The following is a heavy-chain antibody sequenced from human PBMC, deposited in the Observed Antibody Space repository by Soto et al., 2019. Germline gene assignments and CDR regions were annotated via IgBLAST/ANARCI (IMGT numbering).Heavy chain of an antibody. Sequence: QVQLVQSGAEVKKPGSSVKVSCKASGGTFSSYAISWVRQAPGQGLEWMGGIIPIFGTANYAQKFQGRVTITADESTSTAYMELSSLSSEDTAVYYCAGDIVVVPAAIGNAFDIWGQGTMVTVSS. CDR1: GGTFSSYA. J-gene: IGHJ3*02. D-gene: IGHD2-2*02. CDR3: AGDIVVVPAAIGNAFDI. CDR2: IIPIFGTA. V-gene: IGHV1-69*01.